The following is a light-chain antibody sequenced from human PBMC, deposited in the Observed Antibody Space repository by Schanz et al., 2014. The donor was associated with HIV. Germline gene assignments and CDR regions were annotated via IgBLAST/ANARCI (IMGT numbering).Light chain of an antibody. CDR1: SSDVGGYNY. V-gene: IGLV2-14*03. CDR2: DVS. J-gene: IGLJ1*01. Sequence: QSALTQPASVSGSPGQSITISCTGTSSDVGGYNYVSWYQQHPGKAPKLMIYDVSNRPSGVPDRFSGSKSGNTASLTVSGLQAEDEADYYCGSYTFASTPYVFGSGTKVTVL. CDR3: GSYTFASTPYV.